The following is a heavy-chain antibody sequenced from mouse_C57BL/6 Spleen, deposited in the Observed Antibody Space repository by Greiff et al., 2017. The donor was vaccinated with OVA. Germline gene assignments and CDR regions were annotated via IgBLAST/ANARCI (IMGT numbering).Heavy chain of an antibody. Sequence: VQLQQPGAELVMPGASVKLSCKASGYTFTSYWMHWVKQRPGQGLEWIGEIDPSDSYTNYNQKFKGKSTLTVDKSSSTAYMQLSSLTSEDSAVDYCAREGLREGYYAMDYWGQGTSVTVSS. CDR1: GYTFTSYW. V-gene: IGHV1-69*01. CDR2: IDPSDSYT. J-gene: IGHJ4*01. CDR3: AREGLREGYYAMDY. D-gene: IGHD1-1*01.